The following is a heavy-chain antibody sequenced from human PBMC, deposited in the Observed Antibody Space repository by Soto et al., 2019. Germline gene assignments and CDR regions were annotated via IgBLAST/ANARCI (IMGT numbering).Heavy chain of an antibody. V-gene: IGHV4-34*01. Sequence: PSETLSLTGAGCGGSFSGYYCSWIRQPPGKGLEWIGEINHSGSTNYNPSLKSRVTISVDTSKTQFSLKLSSVTAADTAVYYCAIGWRRRRAGYCSGGSCHSPGWFDPLGQGTLVPVSP. CDR3: AIGWRRRRAGYCSGGSCHSPGWFDP. CDR1: GGSFSGYY. D-gene: IGHD2-15*01. J-gene: IGHJ5*02. CDR2: INHSGST.